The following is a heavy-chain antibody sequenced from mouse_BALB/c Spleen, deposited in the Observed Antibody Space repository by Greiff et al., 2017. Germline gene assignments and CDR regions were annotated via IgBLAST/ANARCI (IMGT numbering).Heavy chain of an antibody. CDR1: GYTFTSYW. Sequence: VQLQQSGTVLARPGASVKMSCKASGYTFTSYWMHWVKQRPGQGLEWIGAIYPGYSDTSYNQKFKGKAKLTAVTSTSTAYMELSSLTNEDSAVYYCTRSYDLYAMDYWGQGTSVTVSS. V-gene: IGHV1-5*01. D-gene: IGHD2-3*01. CDR3: TRSYDLYAMDY. CDR2: IYPGYSDT. J-gene: IGHJ4*01.